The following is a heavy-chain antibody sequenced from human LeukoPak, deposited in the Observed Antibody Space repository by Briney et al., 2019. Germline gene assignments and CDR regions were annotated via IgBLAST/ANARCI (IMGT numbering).Heavy chain of an antibody. CDR2: FDPEDGET. D-gene: IGHD3-9*01. Sequence: ASVKVSCKVSGYTLTELSMHWVRQAPGKGLEWMGGFDPEDGETTYAQKFQGRVTMTEDTSTDTAYMELSSLRSEDTAVYFCETEGNIRYFDWWRGYYFDYWGQGTLVTVSS. CDR3: ETEGNIRYFDWWRGYYFDY. J-gene: IGHJ4*02. V-gene: IGHV1-24*01. CDR1: GYTLTELS.